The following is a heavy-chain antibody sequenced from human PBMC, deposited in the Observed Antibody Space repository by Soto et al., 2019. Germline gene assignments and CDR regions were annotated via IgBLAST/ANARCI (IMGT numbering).Heavy chain of an antibody. Sequence: QVQLVQSGDEVKKPGASVKVSCKASGYIFVNYGIAWVRQAPGQGLEWMGWIIPYTGNTHSATKVQGRLTMTTDTXXSTAYMDLGSLTSDDTAVYYCVMVDNYVTPTPQDVWGQGTTVTVSS. V-gene: IGHV1-18*01. CDR2: IIPYTGNT. J-gene: IGHJ6*02. CDR1: GYIFVNYG. CDR3: VMVDNYVTPTPQDV. D-gene: IGHD3-16*01.